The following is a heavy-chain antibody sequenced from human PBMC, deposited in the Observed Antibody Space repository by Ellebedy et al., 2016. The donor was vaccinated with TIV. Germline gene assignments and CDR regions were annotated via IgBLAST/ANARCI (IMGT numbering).Heavy chain of an antibody. J-gene: IGHJ3*02. D-gene: IGHD3-3*01. V-gene: IGHV4-38-2*02. CDR1: GYSISSGNY. Sequence: SETLSLTCTVSGYSISSGNYWGWIRQPPGRGLEWIGSIYHSGTTYYNPPLKSRVTISGDTSKNQFSLRLTSVTAADTAVYYCARQKTDSGSFLCDIWGQGTMVTVSS. CDR3: ARQKTDSGSFLCDI. CDR2: IYHSGTT.